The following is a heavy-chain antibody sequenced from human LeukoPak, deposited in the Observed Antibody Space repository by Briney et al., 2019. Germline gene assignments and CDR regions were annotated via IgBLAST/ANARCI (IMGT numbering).Heavy chain of an antibody. J-gene: IGHJ4*02. CDR1: GYTYTSYD. V-gene: IGHV1-8*03. Sequence: ASVKVSCKASGYTYTSYDINWVRQATGQGLEWMGWMNPNSGNTGYAQKFQGRVTITRNTSISTAYMELSSLRSEDTAVYYCARGPYSSSWYGGFDYWGQGTLVTVSS. CDR2: MNPNSGNT. CDR3: ARGPYSSSWYGGFDY. D-gene: IGHD6-13*01.